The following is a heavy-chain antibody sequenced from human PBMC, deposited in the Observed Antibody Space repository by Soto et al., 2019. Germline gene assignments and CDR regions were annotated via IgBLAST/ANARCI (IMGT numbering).Heavy chain of an antibody. CDR1: GGSISSYY. D-gene: IGHD3-3*01. CDR3: AGGVAYDFWSAYYDYYYGMDV. CDR2: IYYSGST. J-gene: IGHJ6*02. V-gene: IGHV4-59*01. Sequence: KTSETLSLTCTVSGGSISSYYWSWIRQPPGKGLEWIGYIYYSGSTNYNPSLKSRVTISVDTSKNQFSLKLSSVTAADTAVYYCAGGVAYDFWSAYYDYYYGMDVWGQGTTVTVSS.